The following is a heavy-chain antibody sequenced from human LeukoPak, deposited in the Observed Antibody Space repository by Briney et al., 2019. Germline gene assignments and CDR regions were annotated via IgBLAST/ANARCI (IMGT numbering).Heavy chain of an antibody. D-gene: IGHD3-9*01. CDR3: ARGRYFLRYFEEYYYYYGMDV. J-gene: IGHJ6*02. Sequence: LSCAASGFTFSNAWMSWVRQPPGKGLEWIGEINHSGSTNYNPSLKSRVTISVDTSKNQFSLKLSSVTAADTAVYYCARGRYFLRYFEEYYYYYGMDVWGQGTTVTVSS. CDR2: INHSGST. V-gene: IGHV4-34*01. CDR1: GFTFSNAW.